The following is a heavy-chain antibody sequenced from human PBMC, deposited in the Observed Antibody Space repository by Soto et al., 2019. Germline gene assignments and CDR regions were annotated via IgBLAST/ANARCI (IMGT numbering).Heavy chain of an antibody. D-gene: IGHD6-6*01. V-gene: IGHV1-18*01. CDR3: ARTYSISSPLSYYYYGMDV. CDR2: ISAYNGNT. J-gene: IGHJ6*02. Sequence: ASVKVSCKASGYTFTSYGISWVRQAPGQGLEWMGWISAYNGNTNYAQKLQGRVTMTTDTSTSTAYMELRSLRSDDTAVYYCARTYSISSPLSYYYYGMDVWGQGTTVTVSS. CDR1: GYTFTSYG.